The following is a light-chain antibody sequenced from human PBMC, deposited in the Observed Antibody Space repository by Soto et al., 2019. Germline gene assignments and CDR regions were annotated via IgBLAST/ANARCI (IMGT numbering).Light chain of an antibody. CDR1: QSVSSSY. Sequence: EIVLTQSPGTLSLSPGERATLSCRASQSVSSSYLAWCQQNXGXAPRLLIXNASNRTTGIPARFSGSGSGTDFTLTISRLEPEDFAVYYCQQYGSSPWTFGQGTKVDIK. CDR3: QQYGSSPWT. V-gene: IGKV3-20*01. CDR2: NAS. J-gene: IGKJ1*01.